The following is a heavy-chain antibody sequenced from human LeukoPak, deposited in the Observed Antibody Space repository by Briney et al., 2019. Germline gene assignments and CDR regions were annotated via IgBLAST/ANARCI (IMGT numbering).Heavy chain of an antibody. CDR1: GGSFSGYY. CDR2: INHSGST. J-gene: IGHJ4*02. D-gene: IGHD4-11*01. Sequence: PSETLSLTCAVYGGSFSGYYWSWIRQPPGKGLEWIGEINHSGSTNYNPSLKSRVTISVDTSKNQFSLKLSSVTAADTAVYYCARGLLQFALGPWYYFDYWGQGTLVTVSS. V-gene: IGHV4-34*01. CDR3: ARGLLQFALGPWYYFDY.